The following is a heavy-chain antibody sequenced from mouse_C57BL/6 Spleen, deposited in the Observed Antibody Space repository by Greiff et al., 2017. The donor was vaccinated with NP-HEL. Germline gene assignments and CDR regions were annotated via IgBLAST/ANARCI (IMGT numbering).Heavy chain of an antibody. V-gene: IGHV1-50*01. Sequence: QVQLKQSGAELVKPGASVKLSCKASGYTFTSYWMQWVKQRPGQGLEWIGEIDPSDSYTNYNQKFKGKATLTVDTSSSTAYMQLSSLTSEDSAVYYCARMGTAQATFAYWGQGTLVTVSA. D-gene: IGHD3-2*02. CDR2: IDPSDSYT. J-gene: IGHJ3*01. CDR1: GYTFTSYW. CDR3: ARMGTAQATFAY.